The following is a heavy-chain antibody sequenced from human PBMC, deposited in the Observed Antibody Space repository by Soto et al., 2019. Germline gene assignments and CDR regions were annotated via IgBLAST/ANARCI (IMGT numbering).Heavy chain of an antibody. CDR3: TTRDQGRFDH. D-gene: IGHD2-2*01. Sequence: QVQLVQSGAEGKRPGSSVKVSCTPSGGTFNTLSINWVRQAPGQGLEWVGAIIPFFDSTNYAQKFQDRVTITADKSLGTAYMELTSLRSDDTAVYYCTTRDQGRFDHWGQGTPLTVSS. CDR2: IIPFFDST. V-gene: IGHV1-69*06. J-gene: IGHJ4*02. CDR1: GGTFNTLS.